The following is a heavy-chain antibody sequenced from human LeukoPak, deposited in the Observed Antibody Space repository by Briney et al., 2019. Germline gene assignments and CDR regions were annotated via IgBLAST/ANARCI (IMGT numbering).Heavy chain of an antibody. V-gene: IGHV1-18*01. D-gene: IGHD6-19*01. J-gene: IGHJ6*02. CDR2: ISAYNGNT. CDR1: GYTFTSYG. Sequence: ASVNVSCKASGYTFTSYGISWVRQAPGQGLEWMGWISAYNGNTNYAQKLQGRVTMTTDTSTSTAYMELRSLKSDDTAVYYCARLPQSGWYDNYYYYGMDVWGQGTTVTVSS. CDR3: ARLPQSGWYDNYYYYGMDV.